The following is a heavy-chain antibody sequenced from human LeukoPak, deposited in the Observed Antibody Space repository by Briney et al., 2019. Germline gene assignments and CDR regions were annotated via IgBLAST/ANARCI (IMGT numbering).Heavy chain of an antibody. CDR1: GYTFTSYY. V-gene: IGHV1-46*01. D-gene: IGHD6-6*01. CDR3: AREPVGIAARGLDY. J-gene: IGHJ4*02. Sequence: VASVKVSCKSSGYTFTSYYMHWVRPAPGQGLEWMGIIKPSGGSTSYAQKFQGRVTMTRDMSTSTVYMELSSLRSEDTAVYYCAREPVGIAARGLDYWGQGTLVTVSS. CDR2: IKPSGGST.